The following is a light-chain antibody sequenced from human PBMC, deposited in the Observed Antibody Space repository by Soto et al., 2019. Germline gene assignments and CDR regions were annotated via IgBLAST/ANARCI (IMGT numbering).Light chain of an antibody. V-gene: IGLV2-14*03. Sequence: QSVRTQHASVSGSPGQSTTISCTGTSTDLHNNNYVSWYQQHPGRAPKLIIYHVSYRPSGVPNRFSGSKSDSSASLTISGLQAEDEADYYCSPYTPSRNTHVVGTGTQLTVL. CDR3: SPYTPSRNTHV. J-gene: IGLJ1*01. CDR2: HVS. CDR1: STDLHNNNY.